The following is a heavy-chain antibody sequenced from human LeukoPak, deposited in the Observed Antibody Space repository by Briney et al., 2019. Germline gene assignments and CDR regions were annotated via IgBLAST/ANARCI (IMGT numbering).Heavy chain of an antibody. CDR2: IYYSGST. CDR3: ARVVYSYGRGPYYFDY. Sequence: SETLSLTCTVSGGSISSYYWSWIRQPPGKGLEWIGYIYYSGSTNYNPSLKSRVTISVDTSKNQFSLKLSSVTAADTAVYYCARVVYSYGRGPYYFDYWGQGTLVTVSS. CDR1: GGSISSYY. J-gene: IGHJ4*02. V-gene: IGHV4-59*08. D-gene: IGHD5-18*01.